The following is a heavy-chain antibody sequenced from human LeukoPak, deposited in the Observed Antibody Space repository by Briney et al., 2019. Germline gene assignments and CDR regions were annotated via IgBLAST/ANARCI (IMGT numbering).Heavy chain of an antibody. D-gene: IGHD4-17*01. CDR2: IYYSGST. J-gene: IGHJ4*02. Sequence: SETLSLTCTVSGGSINSGGYYWSWIRQHPGKGLEWIGYIYYSGSTYYNPSLKSQVTISLDTSRTRFSLNLSSVTAADTAVYYCARMSETRNDYGDSYYFDYWGQGTLVTVSS. CDR1: GGSINSGGYY. V-gene: IGHV4-31*01. CDR3: ARMSETRNDYGDSYYFDY.